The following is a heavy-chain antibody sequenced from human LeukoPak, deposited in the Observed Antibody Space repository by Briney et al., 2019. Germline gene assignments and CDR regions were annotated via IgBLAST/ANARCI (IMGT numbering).Heavy chain of an antibody. CDR2: IWYDGSNK. CDR3: ARESSPEDYDFWSGYYRYFDY. V-gene: IGHV3-33*01. D-gene: IGHD3-3*01. Sequence: GRSLRLSCAASGFTFSSYGMHWVRQAPGKGLEWVAVIWYDGSNKYYADSVKGRFTISRDNSKNTLYLQMNSLRAEDTAVYYCARESSPEDYDFWSGYYRYFDYWGQGTLVTVSS. CDR1: GFTFSSYG. J-gene: IGHJ4*02.